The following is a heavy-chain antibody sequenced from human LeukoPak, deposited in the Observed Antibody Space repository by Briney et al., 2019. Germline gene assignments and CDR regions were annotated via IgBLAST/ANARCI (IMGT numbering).Heavy chain of an antibody. Sequence: SETLSLTCTVPGGSISISNYYWGWIRQPPGRGLEWIGSISYSGTYYNPSLKSRLTISVDTSKNHFPLNLRSVTAADAAVYYCVRRTSNPVGAIDYWGRGTLVTVSS. D-gene: IGHD1-26*01. J-gene: IGHJ4*02. CDR2: ISYSGT. CDR1: GGSISISNYY. CDR3: VRRTSNPVGAIDY. V-gene: IGHV4-39*01.